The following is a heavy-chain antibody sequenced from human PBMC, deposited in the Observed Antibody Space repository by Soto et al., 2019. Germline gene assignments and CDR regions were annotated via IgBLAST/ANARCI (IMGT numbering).Heavy chain of an antibody. V-gene: IGHV3-15*07. Sequence: EVQLVESGGSLVEPGGSLRLSCAASGFTFNNAWMNWVRQAPGKGLEWVARIKSKTNGGTINYAAPVKGRFIISRDDSKNTLHLQMNSLKIEDTAMYFCTRDATFDYWGQGTLVTVSS. J-gene: IGHJ4*02. CDR2: IKSKTNGGTI. CDR1: GFTFNNAW. CDR3: TRDATFDY.